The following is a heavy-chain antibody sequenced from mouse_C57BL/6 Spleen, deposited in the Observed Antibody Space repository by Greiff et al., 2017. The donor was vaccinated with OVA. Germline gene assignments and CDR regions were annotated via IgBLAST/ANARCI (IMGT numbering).Heavy chain of an antibody. J-gene: IGHJ4*01. V-gene: IGHV5-12*01. D-gene: IGHD2-12*01. CDR2: ISNGGGST. CDR3: ARQEDSDYYYAMDY. Sequence: EVQLVESGGGLVQPGGSLKLSCAASGFTFSDYYMYWVRQTPEKRLEWVAYISNGGGSTYYPDTVKGRFTISRDNAKNTLYLQMSRLKSEDTAMYYCARQEDSDYYYAMDYWGQGTSVTVSS. CDR1: GFTFSDYY.